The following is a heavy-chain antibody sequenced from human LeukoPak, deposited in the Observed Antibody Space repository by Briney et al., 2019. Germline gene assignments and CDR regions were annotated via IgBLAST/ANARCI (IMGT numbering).Heavy chain of an antibody. CDR3: AKDGEPLYYDILAYFDY. CDR1: GFTSSSYG. V-gene: IGHV3-30*02. D-gene: IGHD3-9*01. CDR2: IRYDGSNK. Sequence: GGSLRLSCAASGFTSSSYGMHWVRQAPGKGLEWVAFIRYDGSNKYYADSVKGRFTISRDNSKNTLYLQMNSLRAEDTAVYYCAKDGEPLYYDILAYFDYWGQGTLVTVSS. J-gene: IGHJ4*02.